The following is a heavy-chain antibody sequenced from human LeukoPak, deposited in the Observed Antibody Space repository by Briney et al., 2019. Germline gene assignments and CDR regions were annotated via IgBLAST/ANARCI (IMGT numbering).Heavy chain of an antibody. CDR3: ARGNDYYDSSGFDY. CDR2: INHSGST. J-gene: IGHJ4*02. D-gene: IGHD3-22*01. V-gene: IGHV4-34*01. CDR1: GGSFSGYY. Sequence: KPSETLSLTCAVYGGSFSGYYWSWIRQPPGKGLGWIGEINHSGSTNYNPSLKSRVTISVDTSKNQFSLKLSSVTAADTAVYYCARGNDYYDSSGFDYWGQGTLVTVSS.